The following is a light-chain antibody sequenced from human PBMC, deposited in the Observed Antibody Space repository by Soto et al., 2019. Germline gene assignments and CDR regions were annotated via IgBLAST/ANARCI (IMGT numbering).Light chain of an antibody. J-gene: IGLJ3*02. CDR1: SSNIGAGYD. V-gene: IGLV1-40*01. CDR3: QSYDSSLNDLV. Sequence: QSVLTQPPSVSGAPGQTVTISCTGSSSNIGAGYDAQWYQQLPGTAPKLLMYGNSNRPSGVPDRFSGSKSGTSASLAITGLQAEDEADYYCQSYDSSLNDLVFGVGTKRTVL. CDR2: GNS.